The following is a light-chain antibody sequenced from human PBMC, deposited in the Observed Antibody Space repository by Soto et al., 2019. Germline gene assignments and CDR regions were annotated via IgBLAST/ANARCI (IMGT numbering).Light chain of an antibody. V-gene: IGKV3-20*01. Sequence: EIVLTQSPGTLSLSPGERATLSCRASQSVSSSYLAGYQQKPGQAPRLLIYGASSSATGIPDRFSGSGSGTDFTLTISRLEPEDFAVYYCQQYGSSPGFGQGPKVEIK. J-gene: IGKJ1*01. CDR2: GAS. CDR1: QSVSSSY. CDR3: QQYGSSPG.